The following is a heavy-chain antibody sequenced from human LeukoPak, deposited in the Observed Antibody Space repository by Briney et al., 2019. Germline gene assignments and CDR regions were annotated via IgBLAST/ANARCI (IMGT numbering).Heavy chain of an antibody. CDR2: MNPNSGNT. CDR3: ARVSRTYGSGSCYKSLPY. D-gene: IGHD3-10*01. J-gene: IGHJ4*02. CDR1: GYTFTSYD. V-gene: IGHV1-8*01. Sequence: ASVKVSCKASGYTFTSYDINWVRQATGQGLEWMGWMNPNSGNTGYAQKFQGRVTMTRNTSISTAYMELSSLRSEDTAVYYCARVSRTYGSGSCYKSLPYWGQGTLVTVSS.